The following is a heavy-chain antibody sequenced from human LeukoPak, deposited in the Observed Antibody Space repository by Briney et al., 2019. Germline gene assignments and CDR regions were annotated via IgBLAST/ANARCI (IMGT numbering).Heavy chain of an antibody. CDR2: IYYGGST. J-gene: IGHJ4*02. D-gene: IGHD2-15*01. V-gene: IGHV4-39*07. CDR1: GGSISSISYY. CDR3: AREQRDIGISDYFDY. Sequence: SETLSLTCTVSGGSISSISYYWGWIRQPPGKGLEWIGSIYYGGSTYYNPSLKSRVTISVDTSKNQFSLKLSSVTAADTAVYYCAREQRDIGISDYFDYWGQGTLVTVSS.